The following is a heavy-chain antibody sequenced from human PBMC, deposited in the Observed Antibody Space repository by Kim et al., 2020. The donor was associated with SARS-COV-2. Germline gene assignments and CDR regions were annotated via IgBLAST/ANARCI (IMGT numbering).Heavy chain of an antibody. CDR3: ARGDYCSSTKCYSCYY. V-gene: IGHV1-46*01. J-gene: IGHJ4*02. Sequence: ASVKVSCKASGYPLRNFYMHWVRQAPGQGLEWMGIINPTDGSTSYAQNFQGRVTMTRYTSTNTAYMELSSLTSDDTAVYYCARGDYCSSTKCYSCYYWGQGTLVTVSS. D-gene: IGHD2-2*01. CDR2: INPTDGST. CDR1: GYPLRNFY.